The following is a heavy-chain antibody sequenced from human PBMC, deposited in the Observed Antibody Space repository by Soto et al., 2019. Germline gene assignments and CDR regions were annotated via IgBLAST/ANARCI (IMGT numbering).Heavy chain of an antibody. D-gene: IGHD3-22*01. J-gene: IGHJ4*02. CDR1: GFTFSAYA. Sequence: GGSLRLSCEASGFTFSAYARSWVRQATGKGLEWVSALTDNGGGTYYADSVKGRFTVARDNFKNTLYLQMNSLRAEDTAIYYCAKVVVPPSSGYYFDYWGQGALVTVSS. CDR2: LTDNGGGT. CDR3: AKVVVPPSSGYYFDY. V-gene: IGHV3-23*01.